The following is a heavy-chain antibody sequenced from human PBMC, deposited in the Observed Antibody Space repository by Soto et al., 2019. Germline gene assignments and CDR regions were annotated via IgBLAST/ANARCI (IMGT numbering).Heavy chain of an antibody. CDR1: GFSVNSNY. Sequence: GGSLRLSCAASGFSVNSNYMSWVRQAPGKGLEWVSVINSGGRTYYADSVKGRFTISRHTSNNTLYLQMNSLRAEDTAVYYCARADSDGYSYGYFDYWGQATLVTVSS. V-gene: IGHV3-53*04. CDR2: INSGGRT. J-gene: IGHJ4*02. D-gene: IGHD5-18*01. CDR3: ARADSDGYSYGYFDY.